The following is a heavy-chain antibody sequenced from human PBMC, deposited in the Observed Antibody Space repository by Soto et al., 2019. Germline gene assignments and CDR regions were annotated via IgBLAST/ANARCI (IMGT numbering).Heavy chain of an antibody. CDR1: GYTFTGYY. J-gene: IGHJ6*02. CDR2: INPNSGGT. Sequence: ASVKVSCKASGYTFTGYYMHWVRQAPGQGLEWMGWINPNSGGTNYAQKFQGWVTMTRDTSISTAYMELSRLRSDDTAVYYCARDVFSGAAASNLYYYYGMDVWGQGTTVTVSS. V-gene: IGHV1-2*04. CDR3: ARDVFSGAAASNLYYYYGMDV. D-gene: IGHD6-13*01.